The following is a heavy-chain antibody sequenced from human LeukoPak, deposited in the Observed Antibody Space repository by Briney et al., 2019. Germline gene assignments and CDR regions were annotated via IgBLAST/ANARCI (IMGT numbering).Heavy chain of an antibody. CDR1: GFTFNNYA. CDR3: AKDRLMVYSNPDS. D-gene: IGHD4-11*01. V-gene: IGHV3-23*01. CDR2: ISGSGGST. J-gene: IGHJ4*02. Sequence: GGSLRLSCAASGFTFNNYAMNWVRQAPVKGLEWVSAISGSGGSTYYADSVKGRFTVSRDNSKNTMYLQMNSLRAEDTAVYYCAKDRLMVYSNPDSWGQGTLVTVSS.